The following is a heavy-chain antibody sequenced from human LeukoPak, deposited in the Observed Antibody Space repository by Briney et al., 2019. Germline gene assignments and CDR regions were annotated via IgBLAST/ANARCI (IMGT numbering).Heavy chain of an antibody. V-gene: IGHV3-21*01. CDR3: AGTYYYGSESYYLDY. CDR2: ISSSSSYI. D-gene: IGHD3-10*01. CDR1: GFTFSSYS. Sequence: PGGSLRLSCAASGFTFSSYSVNWVRQAPGKGLEWVSSISSSSSYIYYADSVKGRFTISRDNTKDSLYLQMNSLRAEDTAVYYCAGTYYYGSESYYLDYWGQGTLVAVSS. J-gene: IGHJ4*02.